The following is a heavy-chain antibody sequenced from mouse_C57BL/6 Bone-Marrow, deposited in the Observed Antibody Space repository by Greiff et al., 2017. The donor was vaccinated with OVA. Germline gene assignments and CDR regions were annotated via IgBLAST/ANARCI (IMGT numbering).Heavy chain of an antibody. V-gene: IGHV1-64*01. J-gene: IGHJ4*01. Sequence: QVQLQQPGAELVKPGASVKLSCKASGYTFTSYWMHWVKQRPGQGLEWIGMIHPNSGSTNYNEKFKSKATLTVDKSSSTAYMQLSSLTSEDSAVYYCARGRDGYYKDAMDYWGQGTSVTVSS. CDR1: GYTFTSYW. CDR3: ARGRDGYYKDAMDY. CDR2: IHPNSGST. D-gene: IGHD2-3*01.